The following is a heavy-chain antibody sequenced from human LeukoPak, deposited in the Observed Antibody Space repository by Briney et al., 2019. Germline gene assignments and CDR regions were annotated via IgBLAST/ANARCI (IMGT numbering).Heavy chain of an antibody. CDR3: ARRLTIVPGVTFDY. CDR1: GYTFTGYY. Sequence: ASVKVSCKASGYTFTGYYMHWVRQAPGQGLEWMGRINPNSGGTNYAQKFQGRVTMTRDTSISTAYMELSRLRSNDTAVYYCARRLTIVPGVTFDYWGQGTLVTVSS. J-gene: IGHJ4*02. D-gene: IGHD3-10*01. V-gene: IGHV1-2*06. CDR2: INPNSGGT.